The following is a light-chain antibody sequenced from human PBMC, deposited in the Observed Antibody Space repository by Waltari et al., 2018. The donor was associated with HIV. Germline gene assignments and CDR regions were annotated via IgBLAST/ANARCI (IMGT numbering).Light chain of an antibody. J-gene: IGLJ2*01. V-gene: IGLV1-47*01. Sequence: QSVLTQPPSASGTPGQRATISCSGSTSNVGSHYVSWYQQLPGTAPKLLIYRNNQRPSGVPDRFSGSKSGTSASLAISGLRSEDEADYYCAAWDDSLSVVFGGGTKLTVL. CDR1: TSNVGSHY. CDR3: AAWDDSLSVV. CDR2: RNN.